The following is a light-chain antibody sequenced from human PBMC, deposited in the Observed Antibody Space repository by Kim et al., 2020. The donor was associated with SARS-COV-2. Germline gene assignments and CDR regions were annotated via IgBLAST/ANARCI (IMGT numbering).Light chain of an antibody. V-gene: IGLV1-47*01. CDR1: SSNIGSNY. CDR2: RNN. CDR3: AAWDDSLCWV. J-gene: IGLJ3*02. Sequence: ELTQPPSASGTPGQRVTISCSGSSSNIGSNYVYWYQQLPGTAPKLLIYRNNQRPSGVPDRFYGSKSGTSASLAISGLRSEDEAEYYCAAWDDSLCWVF.